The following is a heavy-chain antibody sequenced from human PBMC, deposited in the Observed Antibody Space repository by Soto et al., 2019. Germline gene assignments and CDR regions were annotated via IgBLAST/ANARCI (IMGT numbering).Heavy chain of an antibody. V-gene: IGHV1-2*04. Sequence: QVQLVQSGAEVRKPGASVTVSCRSSGDSFNDYYIHWVRQAPGQGFEWMGWINPNGGVTKDAQKFQRWVSTTRDTSIMTVYMQLSRLRSDDTAVYYCARESGGATATLDYYYFYMDVWGTGTTVTVSS. D-gene: IGHD1-26*01. CDR3: ARESGGATATLDYYYFYMDV. J-gene: IGHJ6*03. CDR1: GDSFNDYY. CDR2: INPNGGVT.